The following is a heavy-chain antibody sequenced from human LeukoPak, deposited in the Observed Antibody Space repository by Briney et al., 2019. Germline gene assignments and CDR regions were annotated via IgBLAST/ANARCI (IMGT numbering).Heavy chain of an antibody. CDR3: ARDRSKLWFGELSILSGGSFDY. V-gene: IGHV1-18*01. CDR1: GYTFTSYG. J-gene: IGHJ4*02. CDR2: ISAYNGNT. D-gene: IGHD3-10*01. Sequence: ASVKVSCKASGYTFTSYGISWVRQAPGQGLEWMGWISAYNGNTNYAQKLQGRVTMTTDTSTSTAYMELRSLRSDDTAVYYCARDRSKLWFGELSILSGGSFDYWGQETLVTVSS.